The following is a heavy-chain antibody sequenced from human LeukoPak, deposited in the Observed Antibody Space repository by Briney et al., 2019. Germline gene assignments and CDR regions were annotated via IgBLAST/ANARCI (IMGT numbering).Heavy chain of an antibody. D-gene: IGHD6-6*01. CDR3: AKGGSSSFDYYYGMDV. J-gene: IGHJ6*02. V-gene: IGHV3-23*01. CDR1: GVTFSSYA. Sequence: GGSLRLSCEASGVTFSSYAMSWVRQATGKELECVSAISGSGGSKYYADSVKGRFTISRDNSKNTLYLHMNSLRAEDTAVYYCAKGGSSSFDYYYGMDVWGQGTTVTVSS. CDR2: ISGSGGSK.